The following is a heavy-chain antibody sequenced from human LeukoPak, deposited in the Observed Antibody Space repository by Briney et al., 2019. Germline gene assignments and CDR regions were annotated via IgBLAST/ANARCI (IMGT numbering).Heavy chain of an antibody. CDR3: ARGSRQLASFYYYYYMDV. CDR1: GGSISSGSYY. J-gene: IGHJ6*03. D-gene: IGHD6-6*01. V-gene: IGHV4-61*02. CDR2: IYTSGST. Sequence: SQTLSLTCTVSGGSISSGSYYWSWIRQPAGKGLEWIGRIYTSGSTNYNPSLKSRVTISVDTSKNQFSLKLSSVTAADTAVYYCARGSRQLASFYYYYYMDVWGKGTTVTVSS.